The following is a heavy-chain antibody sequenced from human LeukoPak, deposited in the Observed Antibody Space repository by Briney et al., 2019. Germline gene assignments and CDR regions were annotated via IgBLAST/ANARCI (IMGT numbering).Heavy chain of an antibody. CDR3: ARGALYCSGGSCNLDFDY. CDR2: ISSSSSYI. Sequence: GGSLRLSCAASGFTFSSYSMSWVRQAPGKGLEWVSSISSSSSYIYYADSVKGRFTISRDNAKNSLYLQMNSLRAEDTAVYYCARGALYCSGGSCNLDFDYWGQGTLVTVSS. CDR1: GFTFSSYS. D-gene: IGHD2-15*01. J-gene: IGHJ4*02. V-gene: IGHV3-21*01.